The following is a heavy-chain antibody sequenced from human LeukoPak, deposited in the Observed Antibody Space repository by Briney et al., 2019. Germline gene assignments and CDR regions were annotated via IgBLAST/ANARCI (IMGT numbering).Heavy chain of an antibody. J-gene: IGHJ4*02. CDR2: INLDGSIT. CDR1: GFTFSSYW. D-gene: IGHD2-15*01. V-gene: IGHV3-74*01. CDR3: VLYGRSPGGDH. Sequence: GGSLRLSCAASGFTFSSYWMHWVREVPGKGLVWVSCINLDGSITRYADSVKGRFTISRGNAKNTLSLQMNSLRVEDTSVYYCVLYGRSPGGDHWGQGTLVTVSS.